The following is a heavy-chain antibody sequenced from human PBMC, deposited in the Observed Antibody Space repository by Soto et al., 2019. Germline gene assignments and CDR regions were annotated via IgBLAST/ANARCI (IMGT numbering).Heavy chain of an antibody. CDR3: TKARPWGGDGYNSYYYNAMDV. CDR1: GFSFDDYV. J-gene: IGHJ6*02. D-gene: IGHD3-16*01. V-gene: IGHV3-9*01. CDR2: ISWNSGRI. Sequence: GGSLKLSFAASGFSFDDYVMYWVRIARGKVLDWVSGISWNSGRIGYADSVKGRFTISRDNAKNSLYLQMNSLRPEDTALYYCTKARPWGGDGYNSYYYNAMDVWGQGT.